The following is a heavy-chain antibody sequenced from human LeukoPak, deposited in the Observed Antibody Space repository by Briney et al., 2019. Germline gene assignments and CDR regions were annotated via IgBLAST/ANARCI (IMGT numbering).Heavy chain of an antibody. V-gene: IGHV3-23*01. CDR3: AKVGAGSSWYWFDY. CDR1: GSTFSSHA. D-gene: IGHD6-13*01. Sequence: GGSLRLSCAASGSTFSSHAMSWVRQAPGKGLEWVSGISGSGGSTYYADSVKGRLTISRDNSKNTLYLQMNSLRAEDTAVYYCAKVGAGSSWYWFDYWGQGTLVTVSS. CDR2: ISGSGGST. J-gene: IGHJ4*02.